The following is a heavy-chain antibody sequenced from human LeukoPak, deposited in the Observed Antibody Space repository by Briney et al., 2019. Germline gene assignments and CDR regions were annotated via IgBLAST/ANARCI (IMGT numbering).Heavy chain of an antibody. CDR3: ARLPAYSGSYYRMDY. CDR1: GFTFSSYS. CDR2: IGSSNSTI. Sequence: GGSLRLSCAASGFTFSSYSMNWVRQAPGKGLEWVSYIGSSNSTIYYADSVKGRFTISRDNAKNSLYLQMNSLRAEDTAVYYCARLPAYSGSYYRMDYWGQGTLVTVSS. J-gene: IGHJ4*02. V-gene: IGHV3-48*01. D-gene: IGHD1-26*01.